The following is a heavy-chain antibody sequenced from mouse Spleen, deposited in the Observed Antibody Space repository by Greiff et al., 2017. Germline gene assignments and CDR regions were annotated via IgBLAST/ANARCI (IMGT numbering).Heavy chain of an antibody. Sequence: VQLQQSGAELVRPGTSVKVSCKASGYAFTNYLIEWVKQRPGQGLEWIGVINPGSGGTNYNEKFKGKATLTADKSSSTAYMQLSSLTSEDSAVYFCARYTADFDYWGQGTTLTVSS. D-gene: IGHD1-2*01. V-gene: IGHV1-54*01. J-gene: IGHJ2*01. CDR2: INPGSGGT. CDR1: GYAFTNYL. CDR3: ARYTADFDY.